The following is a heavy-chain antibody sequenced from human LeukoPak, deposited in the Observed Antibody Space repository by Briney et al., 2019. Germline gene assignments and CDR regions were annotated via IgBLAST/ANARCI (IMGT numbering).Heavy chain of an antibody. Sequence: GGSLRLSCAASGFTFTSYAMTWVRQAPGKGLEWVSSISSSSSYIYYADSVKGRFTISRDNAKNSLYLQMNSLRAEDTAVYYCASNYYDSSGYYLGDAFDIWGQGTMVTVSS. CDR3: ASNYYDSSGYYLGDAFDI. CDR2: ISSSSSYI. D-gene: IGHD3-22*01. CDR1: GFTFTSYA. J-gene: IGHJ3*02. V-gene: IGHV3-21*01.